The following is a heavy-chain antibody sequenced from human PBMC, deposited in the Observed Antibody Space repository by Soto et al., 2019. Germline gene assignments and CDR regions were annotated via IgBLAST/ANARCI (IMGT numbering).Heavy chain of an antibody. D-gene: IGHD5-12*01. CDR2: IYPSDSDT. J-gene: IGHJ4*02. V-gene: IGHV5-51*01. Sequence: PGESLKISCKGSGYSFSTYWIGWVRQMPGKGLEWMGIIYPSDSDTRYSPSFQGQVTISVDRSISTAYLQWSSLKASDTAVYYCARHTNGYNPLDFWGQGTLVTVSS. CDR1: GYSFSTYW. CDR3: ARHTNGYNPLDF.